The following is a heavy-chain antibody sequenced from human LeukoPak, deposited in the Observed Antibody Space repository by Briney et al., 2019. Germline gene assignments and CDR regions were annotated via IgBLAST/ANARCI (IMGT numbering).Heavy chain of an antibody. D-gene: IGHD4-4*01. CDR1: GFTFSSYS. CDR3: ARDWGDHSNPYYYYGMDV. V-gene: IGHV3-48*02. J-gene: IGHJ6*02. CDR2: ITSSSSTV. Sequence: PGGSLRLYCAASGFTFSSYSMNWVRQAPGKGLEWVSYITSSSSTVYYADSVKGRVTISRDNAKNSLYLLLNSLRDEDTAVYYCARDWGDHSNPYYYYGMDVWGQGTTVIVSS.